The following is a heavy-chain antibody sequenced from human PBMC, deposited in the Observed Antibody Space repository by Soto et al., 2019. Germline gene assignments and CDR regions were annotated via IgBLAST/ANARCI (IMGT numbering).Heavy chain of an antibody. Sequence: SETLSLTCAVSGGSISSGNWWSWVRQPPGKGLEWIGEIYHSGSTNYNPSLKSRVTISVDKSKNQSSLKLSSVTAADTAVYYCAREVMVRGVIMLGHNWFDPWGQGTLVTVSS. CDR1: GGSISSGNW. CDR2: IYHSGST. D-gene: IGHD3-10*01. CDR3: AREVMVRGVIMLGHNWFDP. V-gene: IGHV4-4*02. J-gene: IGHJ5*02.